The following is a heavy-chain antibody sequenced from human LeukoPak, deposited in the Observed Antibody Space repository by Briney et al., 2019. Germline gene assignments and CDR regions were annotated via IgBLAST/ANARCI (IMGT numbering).Heavy chain of an antibody. D-gene: IGHD5-12*01. J-gene: IGHJ4*02. CDR1: GFTFNKYS. Sequence: GGSLRLSCVGSGFTFNKYSLNWVRQAPGKGLEWVSSISSTSKYIYVADSVKGRFTISRDNAKTSMYLQMDSLRAEDTAVYYCARDVDNSAYEKFEYWGQGTLVTVSS. V-gene: IGHV3-21*01. CDR3: ARDVDNSAYEKFEY. CDR2: ISSTSKYI.